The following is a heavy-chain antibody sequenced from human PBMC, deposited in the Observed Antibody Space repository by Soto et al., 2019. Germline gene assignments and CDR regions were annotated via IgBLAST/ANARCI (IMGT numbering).Heavy chain of an antibody. Sequence: SVILSCAASGFTFSRYAMHWVVQAPGKGLEWVAVISYDGSNKYYADSVKGRFTISRDNSKNTLYLQMNSLRAEDTAVYYCAREAAPGTNWFDPWGPGTLVTVSS. CDR1: GFTFSRYA. D-gene: IGHD6-13*01. J-gene: IGHJ5*02. CDR2: ISYDGSNK. V-gene: IGHV3-30-3*01. CDR3: AREAAPGTNWFDP.